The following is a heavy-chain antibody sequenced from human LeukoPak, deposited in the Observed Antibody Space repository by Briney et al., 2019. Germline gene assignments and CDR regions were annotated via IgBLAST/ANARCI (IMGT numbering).Heavy chain of an antibody. CDR3: AKDSTDYAFDY. CDR1: GFTFSSYG. D-gene: IGHD4-17*01. CDR2: ISYDGSNK. V-gene: IGHV3-30*18. J-gene: IGHJ4*02. Sequence: GGPLRLSCAASGFTFSSYGMHWVRQAPGKGLEWVAVISYDGSNKYYADSVKGRFTISRDNSKNTLYLQMNSLRAEDTAVYYCAKDSTDYAFDYWGQGTLVTVSS.